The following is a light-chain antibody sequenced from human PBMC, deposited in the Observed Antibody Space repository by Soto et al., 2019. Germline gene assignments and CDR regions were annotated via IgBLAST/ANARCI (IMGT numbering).Light chain of an antibody. V-gene: IGKV3-11*01. CDR1: QSVSSY. J-gene: IGKJ1*01. Sequence: EIVMTQSPATLSVSPGERASLSCRDSQSVSSYLAWYQQXPGQAPRLLIYDASNRATGIPARFSGSGSGTDFTLTISSLEPEDFAVYYCQQRSNWPRTFGQGTKVDI. CDR3: QQRSNWPRT. CDR2: DAS.